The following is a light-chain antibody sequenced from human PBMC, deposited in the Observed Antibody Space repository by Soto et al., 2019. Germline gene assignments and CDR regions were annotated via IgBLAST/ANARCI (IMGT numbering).Light chain of an antibody. Sequence: QPVLTQPPSASGTPGQRVTISCSGSSSNIGSNYVYWYQQLPGTVPQLLIYRNSERPSGVPDPFSGSKSGTSASLAISGLRSEDEAHYYCAALDDILSGVVFGGGTKLTLL. CDR1: SSNIGSNY. J-gene: IGLJ2*01. CDR2: RNS. CDR3: AALDDILSGVV. V-gene: IGLV1-47*01.